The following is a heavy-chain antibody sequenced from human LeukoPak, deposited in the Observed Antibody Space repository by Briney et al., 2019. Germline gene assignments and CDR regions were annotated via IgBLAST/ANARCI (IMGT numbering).Heavy chain of an antibody. D-gene: IGHD3-22*01. CDR1: GFTFSSYA. Sequence: GGSLRLSCAASGFTFSSYAMSWVRQAPGKGLEWVSAISGGGGSTYYADSVKGRFTISRDNSKNTLYLQMNSLRAEDTAIYYCAKDLGDSSGYNPFDYWGQGTLVTVSS. J-gene: IGHJ4*02. CDR3: AKDLGDSSGYNPFDY. V-gene: IGHV3-23*01. CDR2: ISGGGGST.